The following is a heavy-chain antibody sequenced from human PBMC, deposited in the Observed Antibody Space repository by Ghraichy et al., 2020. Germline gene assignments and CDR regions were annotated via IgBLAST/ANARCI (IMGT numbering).Heavy chain of an antibody. V-gene: IGHV4-39*02. CDR2: IYYSGST. CDR3: AREGDYGAY. D-gene: IGHD4-17*01. J-gene: IGHJ4*02. CDR1: GGSISSSNYY. Sequence: SETLSLTCTVSGGSISSSNYYWGWIRQPPGKGLEWIGSIYYSGSTYYNPSLKSRVTISVDTSKNQFSLKLSSMTAADTAVYYCAREGDYGAYWGQGTLVTVSS.